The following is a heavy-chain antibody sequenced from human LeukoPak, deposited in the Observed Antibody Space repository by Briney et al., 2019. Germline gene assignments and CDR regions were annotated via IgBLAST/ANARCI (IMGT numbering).Heavy chain of an antibody. CDR3: AKERRRVDTEMVGSYYFEN. Sequence: GRSLRLSCAASGFTFSSYAMHWVRQAPGKGLEWVAVISYDGSNKYYADSVKGRFTISRDNSKNTLSLQMNSLRAEDTAVYYCAKERRRVDTEMVGSYYFENWGQGTLVTVSS. J-gene: IGHJ4*02. CDR2: ISYDGSNK. D-gene: IGHD5-18*01. CDR1: GFTFSSYA. V-gene: IGHV3-30*04.